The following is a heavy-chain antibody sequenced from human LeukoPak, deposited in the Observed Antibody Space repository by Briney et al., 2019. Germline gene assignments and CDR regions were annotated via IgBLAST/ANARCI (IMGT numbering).Heavy chain of an antibody. Sequence: GGSLRLSCAVSGFTFSSYTMHWVRQAPGKGLQWVANIKEDGSDKDYVDSLKGRFTVSRDNAQKSVYLQVDSLSAEDTAVYYCARIGYSSSTFDFWGQGILVTVSA. D-gene: IGHD6-6*01. CDR3: ARIGYSSSTFDF. V-gene: IGHV3-7*05. J-gene: IGHJ4*02. CDR1: GFTFSSYT. CDR2: IKEDGSDK.